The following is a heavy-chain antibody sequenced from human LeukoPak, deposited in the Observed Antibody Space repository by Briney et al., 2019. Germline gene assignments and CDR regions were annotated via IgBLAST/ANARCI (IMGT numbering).Heavy chain of an antibody. CDR1: GYTFTGYY. J-gene: IGHJ4*02. V-gene: IGHV1-2*06. D-gene: IGHD6-19*01. CDR3: ARVSAVAGTGRYFDY. CDR2: INPNSGGT. Sequence: ASVKVSCKASGYTFTGYYMHWVRQAPGQGLEWMGRINPNSGGTNYAQKFQGRVTMTRDTTISTAYVELSRLRSDDTAVYYCARVSAVAGTGRYFDYWGQGTLVTVSS.